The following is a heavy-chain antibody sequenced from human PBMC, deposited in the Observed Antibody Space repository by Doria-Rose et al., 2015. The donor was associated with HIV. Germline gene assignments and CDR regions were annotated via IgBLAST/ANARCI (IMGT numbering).Heavy chain of an antibody. V-gene: IGHV3-48*03. CDR1: GFNLRDYE. J-gene: IGHJ5*02. D-gene: IGHD3-16*02. CDR3: ARVTRVWGSYRQGRFDT. Sequence: VQLVESGGGLVQPGGSLRLSCAVSGFNLRDYEMNWVRQAPGQGLEWNSSSYSSSASKRNEDSVQGRFTISRDNANNSMYLQMNSLRAEDTARYYCARVTRVWGSYRQGRFDTWGQGTLVTVAS. CDR2: SYSSSASK.